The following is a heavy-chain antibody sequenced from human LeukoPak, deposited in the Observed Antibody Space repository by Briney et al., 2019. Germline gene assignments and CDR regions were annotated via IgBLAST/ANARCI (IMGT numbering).Heavy chain of an antibody. CDR3: ARVGERFRVFDY. CDR1: GGSISSGGYS. Sequence: SETLSLTCAVSGGSISSGGYSWSWIRQPPGKGLEWIGYIYHSGSTYYNPSLKSRVTISVDRSKNQFSLKLISVTAADTAVYYCARVGERFRVFDYWGQGTLVTVSS. J-gene: IGHJ4*02. CDR2: IYHSGST. D-gene: IGHD3-10*01. V-gene: IGHV4-30-2*01.